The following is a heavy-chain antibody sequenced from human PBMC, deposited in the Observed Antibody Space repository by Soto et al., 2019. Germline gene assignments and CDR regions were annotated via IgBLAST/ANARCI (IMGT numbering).Heavy chain of an antibody. D-gene: IGHD2-8*01. Sequence: ASVKVSCKASGYSFTDYHIHWVRQAPGQGLEWLGRINPKSGGTSTAQKFQGWVTMTTDTSISTASMELTRLTSDDTAIYYCARGDSTNCSNGVCSFFYNHDMDVWGQGTTVTVSS. CDR3: ARGDSTNCSNGVCSFFYNHDMDV. CDR1: GYSFTDYH. V-gene: IGHV1-2*04. J-gene: IGHJ6*02. CDR2: INPKSGGT.